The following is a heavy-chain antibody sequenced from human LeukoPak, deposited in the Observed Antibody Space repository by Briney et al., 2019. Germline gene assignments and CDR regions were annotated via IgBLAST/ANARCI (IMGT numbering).Heavy chain of an antibody. J-gene: IGHJ4*02. V-gene: IGHV1-69*13. CDR2: IIPIFGTA. Sequence: RGASVKVSCKASGGTFSSYAISWVRQAPGQGLEWMGGIIPIFGTANYAQKFQGRVTITADESTSTAYMELSSLRSEDTAVYYCAREGAMATILFDYWGREPWSPSPQ. CDR1: GGTFSSYA. D-gene: IGHD5-24*01. CDR3: AREGAMATILFDY.